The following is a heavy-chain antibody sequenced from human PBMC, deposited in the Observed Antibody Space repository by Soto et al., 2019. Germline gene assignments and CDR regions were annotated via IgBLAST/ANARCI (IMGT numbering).Heavy chain of an antibody. CDR1: GLTFSDRY. V-gene: IGHV3-72*01. D-gene: IGHD4-17*01. Sequence: GGSLRLSCAASGLTFSDRYMDWVRQAPGKGLEWVGRIRKKTNSYTTEYAASVKGRFIISRDDSTNSLYLQMSSLKTEDTAVYYCTTVTTVDYYFDYWGQGTLVTVSS. CDR2: IRKKTNSYTT. CDR3: TTVTTVDYYFDY. J-gene: IGHJ4*02.